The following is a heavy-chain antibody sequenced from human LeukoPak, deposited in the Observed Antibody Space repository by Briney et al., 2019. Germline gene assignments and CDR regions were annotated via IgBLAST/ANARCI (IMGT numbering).Heavy chain of an antibody. CDR1: GGSISSYY. CDR3: ARASTYYYDSGGYYSLDY. J-gene: IGHJ4*02. V-gene: IGHV4-59*01. D-gene: IGHD3-22*01. CDR2: IYYSGST. Sequence: ASETLSLTCTVSGGSISSYYWSWIRQPPGEGLEWIGYIYYSGSTNYNPSLKSRVTISVDTSKNQFSLKLSSVTAADTAVYYCARASTYYYDSGGYYSLDYWGQGTLVTVSS.